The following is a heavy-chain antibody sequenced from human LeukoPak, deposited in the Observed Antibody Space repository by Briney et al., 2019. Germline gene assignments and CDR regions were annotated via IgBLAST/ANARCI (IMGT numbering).Heavy chain of an antibody. J-gene: IGHJ4*02. V-gene: IGHV3-21*01. CDR1: GFTFTSYG. CDR3: ARDTDQYCGRDCYVDY. Sequence: GGSLRLSCAASGFTFTSYGMHWVRQAPGKGLEWVSSISSSSSYIYYADSVKGRFTISRDNARNSLYLQMNSLRAEDTAVYYCARDTDQYCGRDCYVDYWGQGTLVTVSS. CDR2: ISSSSSYI. D-gene: IGHD2-21*02.